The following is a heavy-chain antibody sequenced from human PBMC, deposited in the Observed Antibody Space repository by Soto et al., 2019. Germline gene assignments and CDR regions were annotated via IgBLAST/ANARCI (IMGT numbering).Heavy chain of an antibody. J-gene: IGHJ3*01. CDR2: ISAIGTDT. V-gene: IGHV3-23*04. Sequence: EVEVVESGGDLVQPGGSLRLSCVVSGFTLSTSAMSWVRQAPGKGLECVSSISAIGTDTFYADSVKGHFSISRDNSKNSVFLQMNGLRAEDTAVYYFATIGAYAPRWNFWGQGTEVTVSS. CDR1: GFTLSTSA. D-gene: IGHD3-10*01. CDR3: ATIGAYAPRWNF.